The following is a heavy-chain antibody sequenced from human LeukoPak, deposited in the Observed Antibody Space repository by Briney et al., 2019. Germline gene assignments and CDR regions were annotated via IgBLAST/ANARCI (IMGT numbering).Heavy chain of an antibody. D-gene: IGHD3-22*01. CDR3: AREGYYDSSGYTASDP. CDR2: ISAFNGNT. CDR1: GYTFTSYG. J-gene: IGHJ5*02. Sequence: ASVKVSCKASGYTFTSYGISWVRQAPGQGLEWMGWISAFNGNTNYAQKLQGRVTTTTDTSTSTAYMELRSLRSDDTAVYYCAREGYYDSSGYTASDPWGQGTLVTVSS. V-gene: IGHV1-18*01.